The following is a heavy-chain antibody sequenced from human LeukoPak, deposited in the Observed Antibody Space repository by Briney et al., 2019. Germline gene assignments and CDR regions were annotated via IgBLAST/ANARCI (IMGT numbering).Heavy chain of an antibody. D-gene: IGHD1-26*01. CDR1: GFTFTSSA. V-gene: IGHV1-58*02. J-gene: IGHJ6*02. CDR2: IVVGSGNT. CDR3: AAESGSYPLDNYYYGMDV. Sequence: GASVKVSCKASGFTFTSSAMQWVRQARGQRLEWIGWIVVGSGNTNYAQKFQERVTITRDMSTSTAYMELSSLRSEDTAVYYCAAESGSYPLDNYYYGMDVWGQGTTVTVSS.